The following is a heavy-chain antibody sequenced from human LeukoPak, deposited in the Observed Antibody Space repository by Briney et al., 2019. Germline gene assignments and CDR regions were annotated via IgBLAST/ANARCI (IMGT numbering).Heavy chain of an antibody. CDR3: ARHGGPTPHSSGYYNWFDP. CDR1: GGSISSYY. V-gene: IGHV4-4*09. D-gene: IGHD3-22*01. J-gene: IGHJ5*02. CDR2: IYTSGST. Sequence: SETLSLTCTDSGGSISSYYRSWVREPPGKGLEWVWYIYTSGSTNYNPSLKSRVTISVDTSKNQFSLKLSSVTAADTAVYYCARHGGPTPHSSGYYNWFDPWGQGTLVTVSS.